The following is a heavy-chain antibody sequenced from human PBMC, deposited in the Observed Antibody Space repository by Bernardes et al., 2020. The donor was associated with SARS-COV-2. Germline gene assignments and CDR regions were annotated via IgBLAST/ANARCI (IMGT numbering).Heavy chain of an antibody. Sequence: GGSLRLSCKVSGFTFRTAAMSWVRQAPGKGLEWVSGISIGGTNTYYADSVNGRFTISGDYSKNTLYLQMNSLTAEDTGIYYCAKEVTANDYWGQGTQVTVSS. CDR3: AKEVTANDY. D-gene: IGHD2-21*02. CDR2: ISIGGTNT. CDR1: GFTFRTAA. V-gene: IGHV3-23*01. J-gene: IGHJ4*02.